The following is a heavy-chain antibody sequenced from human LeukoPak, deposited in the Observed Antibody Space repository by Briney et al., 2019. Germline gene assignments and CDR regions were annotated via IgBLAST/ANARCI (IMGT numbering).Heavy chain of an antibody. CDR2: INPSGGST. V-gene: IGHV1-46*01. J-gene: IGHJ4*02. CDR3: ARVLEWLSGEYYFDY. D-gene: IGHD3-3*01. CDR1: GYTFTGYY. Sequence: GASVKVSCKASGYTFTGYYMHWVRQAPGQGLEWMGIINPSGGSTSYAQKFQGRVTMTRDTSTSTVYMELSSLRSEDTAVYYCARVLEWLSGEYYFDYWGQGTLVTVSS.